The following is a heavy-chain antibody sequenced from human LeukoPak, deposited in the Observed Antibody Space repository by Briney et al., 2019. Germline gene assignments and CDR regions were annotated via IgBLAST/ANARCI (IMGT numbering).Heavy chain of an antibody. J-gene: IGHJ6*02. Sequence: ASVKVSCKASGGTFSSYAISWVRQAPGQELEWMGGIIPIFGTANYAQKFQGRVTITADESTSTAYMELSSLRSEDTAVYYCARARVTIFGVVTYYYYGMDVWGQGTTVTVSS. D-gene: IGHD3-3*01. CDR2: IIPIFGTA. CDR1: GGTFSSYA. V-gene: IGHV1-69*13. CDR3: ARARVTIFGVVTYYYYGMDV.